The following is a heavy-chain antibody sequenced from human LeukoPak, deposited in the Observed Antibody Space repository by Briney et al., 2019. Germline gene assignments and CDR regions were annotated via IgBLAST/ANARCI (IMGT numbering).Heavy chain of an antibody. V-gene: IGHV3-30*03. CDR1: GFTFSSYG. CDR3: ARGMITFGGVIAQPFDY. Sequence: GGSLRLSCAASGFTFSSYGMHWVRQAPGKGLEWVAVISYDGSNKYYADSVKGRFTISRDNSKNTLYLQMNSLRAEDTAVYYCARGMITFGGVIAQPFDYWGQGTLVTVSS. CDR2: ISYDGSNK. D-gene: IGHD3-16*02. J-gene: IGHJ4*02.